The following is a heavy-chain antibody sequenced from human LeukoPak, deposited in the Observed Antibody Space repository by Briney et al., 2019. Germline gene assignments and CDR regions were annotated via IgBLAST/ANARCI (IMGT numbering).Heavy chain of an antibody. CDR3: ARQRTYYDYVRGSYRFPFDY. D-gene: IGHD3-16*02. CDR1: GGSFSGYY. V-gene: IGHV4-34*01. J-gene: IGHJ4*02. CDR2: INHSGGT. Sequence: SETLSLTCAVYGGSFSGYYWSWIRQPPGKGLEWIGEINHSGGTNYNPSLKSRVTISVDTSKNQFSLKLSSVTAADTAVYYCARQRTYYDYVRGSYRFPFDYWGQGTLVTVSS.